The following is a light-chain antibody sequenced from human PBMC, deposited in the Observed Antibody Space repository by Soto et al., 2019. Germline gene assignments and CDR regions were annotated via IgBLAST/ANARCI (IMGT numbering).Light chain of an antibody. Sequence: EIVMTQSPVTLSVSPGERDTLSCRASHDVSSRLAWYQQKPGQAPRLLIYDASTRATGLPARFSGSGSGTEFTLTISSLQSEDFAVYYCQHYTNWPLTFGGGTKVDIK. J-gene: IGKJ4*01. CDR1: HDVSSR. CDR2: DAS. CDR3: QHYTNWPLT. V-gene: IGKV3-15*01.